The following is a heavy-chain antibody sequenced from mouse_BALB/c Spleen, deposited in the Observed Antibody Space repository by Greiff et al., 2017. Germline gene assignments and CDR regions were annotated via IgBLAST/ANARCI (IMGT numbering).Heavy chain of an antibody. J-gene: IGHJ2*01. D-gene: IGHD2-3*01. CDR3: ARERDDVFFDY. CDR1: GFSLTSYG. Sequence: VKLVESGPGLVAPSQSLSITCTVSGFSLTSYGVHWVRQPPGKGLEWLGVIWAGGSTNYNSALMSRLSISKDNSKSKVFLKMNSLQTDDTAMYYCARERDDVFFDYWGQGTTLTVSA. CDR2: IWAGGST. V-gene: IGHV2-9*02.